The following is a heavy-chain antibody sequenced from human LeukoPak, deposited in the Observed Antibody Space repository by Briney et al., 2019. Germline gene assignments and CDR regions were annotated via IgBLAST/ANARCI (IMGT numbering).Heavy chain of an antibody. D-gene: IGHD1-26*01. Sequence: GGSLRLSCAASGFTFSSYWVHWVRQAPGKGLVWVSPINSDGSSTSYADSVKGRFTISRDNAKNTLSLQMNSLRAEDTAVYYCARVGGSNAFDIWGQGTMVIISS. V-gene: IGHV3-74*01. CDR1: GFTFSSYW. CDR2: INSDGSST. CDR3: ARVGGSNAFDI. J-gene: IGHJ3*02.